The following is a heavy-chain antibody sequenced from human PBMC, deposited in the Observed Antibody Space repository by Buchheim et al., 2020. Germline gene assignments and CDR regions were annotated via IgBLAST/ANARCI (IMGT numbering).Heavy chain of an antibody. CDR2: IYTSGST. D-gene: IGHD6-19*01. V-gene: IGHV4-4*07. CDR1: GGSISSYY. Sequence: QVQLQESGPGLVKPSETLSLTCTVSGGSISSYYWSWIRQPAGKGLEWIGRIYTSGSTNYNPSLKSRVTISVDTSKNPFSLKLSSVTAADTAVYYCARDQIAVAGIFSYYYYGMDVWGQGTT. J-gene: IGHJ6*02. CDR3: ARDQIAVAGIFSYYYYGMDV.